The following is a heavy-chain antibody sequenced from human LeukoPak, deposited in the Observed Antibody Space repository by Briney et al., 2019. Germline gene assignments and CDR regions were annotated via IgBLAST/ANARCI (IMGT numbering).Heavy chain of an antibody. CDR1: GFTFSSYA. CDR3: AKDLHNWGSRCVDY. CDR2: ISGSGGST. V-gene: IGHV3-23*01. D-gene: IGHD7-27*01. Sequence: GGSLRLSCAASGFTFSSYAMSWVRQAPGKGLEWVSAISGSGGSTYYADSVKGRFTISRDNSKNTLYLRMNSLRAEDTAVYYCAKDLHNWGSRCVDYWGQGTLVTVSS. J-gene: IGHJ4*02.